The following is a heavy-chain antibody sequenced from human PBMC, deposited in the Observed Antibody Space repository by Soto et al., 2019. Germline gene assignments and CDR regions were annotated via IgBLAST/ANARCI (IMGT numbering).Heavy chain of an antibody. CDR3: ARGWGYYYDSSGFRDAFDI. V-gene: IGHV1-2*04. D-gene: IGHD3-22*01. J-gene: IGHJ3*02. CDR1: GYTFTGYY. CDR2: IDPNSGGT. Sequence: GASVKVSCKASGYTFTGYYMHWVRQAPGQRLEWMGWIDPNSGGTNYAQKFQGWVTMTRDTSISTAYMELSRLRSDDTAVYYCARGWGYYYDSSGFRDAFDIWGQGTMVTVSS.